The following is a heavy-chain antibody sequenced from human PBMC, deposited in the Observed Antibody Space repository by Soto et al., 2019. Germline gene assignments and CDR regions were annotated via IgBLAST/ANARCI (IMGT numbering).Heavy chain of an antibody. Sequence: GGSLRLSCAASGFTFSSYWMSWVRQAPGKGLEWVANIKYDGSNKYYADSVKGRFTISRDNSKNTLYLQMNSLRAEDTAVYYCARDRVAGTYWFDPWGQGTLVTVSS. J-gene: IGHJ5*02. D-gene: IGHD6-19*01. CDR2: IKYDGSNK. CDR3: ARDRVAGTYWFDP. V-gene: IGHV3-33*08. CDR1: GFTFSSYW.